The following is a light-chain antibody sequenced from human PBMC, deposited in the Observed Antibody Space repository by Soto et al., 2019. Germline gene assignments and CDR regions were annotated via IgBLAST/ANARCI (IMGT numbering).Light chain of an antibody. V-gene: IGLV2-14*01. CDR3: SSYTSSSTFYV. CDR1: SSDVGGYNY. J-gene: IGLJ1*01. Sequence: QSVLTQPASVSGSPGQSITISCTGISSDVGGYNYVSWYQQHPGKAPKLMIYDVSNRPSGVSNRFSGSKSGNTASLTISGLQAEDEADYYCSSYTSSSTFYVFGTGTKVTVL. CDR2: DVS.